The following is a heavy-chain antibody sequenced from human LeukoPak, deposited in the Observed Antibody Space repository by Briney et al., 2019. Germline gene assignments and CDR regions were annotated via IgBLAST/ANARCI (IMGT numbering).Heavy chain of an antibody. J-gene: IGHJ3*02. CDR3: ARVRGAVTTKDAFDI. D-gene: IGHD4-17*01. V-gene: IGHV3-53*01. CDR1: GFTVSSNY. CDR2: IYSGGST. Sequence: GGSLRLSCAASGFTVSSNYMSWVRQAPGKGLEWVSVIYSGGSTYYADSVKGRFTISRDNSKNTLYLQMNSLRAEDTAVYYCARVRGAVTTKDAFDIWGQGTMVTVSS.